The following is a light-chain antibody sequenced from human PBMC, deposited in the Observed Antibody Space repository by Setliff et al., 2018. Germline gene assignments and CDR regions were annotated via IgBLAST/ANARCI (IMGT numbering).Light chain of an antibody. CDR2: DNN. Sequence: QSVLTQPPSVSAAPGQKVTISCSGSSSNIGKNYVSWYQQLPGTAPKLLIYDNNERPSGIPDRFSGSKSGTSATLGITGLQTGDEANYYCGTWDSSLTAYVIFGGGTKGTVL. V-gene: IGLV1-51*01. J-gene: IGLJ2*01. CDR1: SSNIGKNY. CDR3: GTWDSSLTAYVI.